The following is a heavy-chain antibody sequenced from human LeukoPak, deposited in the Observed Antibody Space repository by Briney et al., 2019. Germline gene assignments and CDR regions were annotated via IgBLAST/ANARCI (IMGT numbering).Heavy chain of an antibody. CDR2: IYPGDSDT. CDR3: ARRGLIRDGRGYYYGMDV. V-gene: IGHV5-51*01. Sequence: GESLKISCKGSGYSFTSYWIGWVRQMPGKGLEWMGIIYPGDSDTRYSPSFQGQVTISADKSTSTAYLQWSSLKASDTAMYYCARRGLIRDGRGYYYGMDVWGQGTTVTVSS. D-gene: IGHD3-10*01. J-gene: IGHJ6*02. CDR1: GYSFTSYW.